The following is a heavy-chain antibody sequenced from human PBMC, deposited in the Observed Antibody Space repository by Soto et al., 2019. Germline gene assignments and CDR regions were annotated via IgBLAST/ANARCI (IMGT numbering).Heavy chain of an antibody. CDR1: GDSISTYY. V-gene: IGHV4-59*12. CDR2: IYYSGST. D-gene: IGHD3-16*01. Sequence: NPSETLSLTCTVSGDSISTYYWSWIRQPPGKGLEWIGYIYYSGSTNYNPSLKSRVTISVDTSKNQFSLKLSSVTAADTAVYYCASGPRFEWFDLWGQGTLVTVSS. CDR3: ASGPRFEWFDL. J-gene: IGHJ5*02.